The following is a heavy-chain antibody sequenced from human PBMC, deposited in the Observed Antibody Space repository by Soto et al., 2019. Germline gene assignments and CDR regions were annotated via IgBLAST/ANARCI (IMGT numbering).Heavy chain of an antibody. D-gene: IGHD5-12*01. CDR2: INHRGST. CDR3: ATGENSGYGNFDY. CDR1: GGSFSGYY. V-gene: IGHV4-34*01. J-gene: IGHJ4*02. Sequence: SETLSLTCAVYGGSFSGYYWSWIRQPPGKGLEWIGEINHRGSTNYNPSLKSRVTISVDTSKNQFSLKLSSVTAADTAVYYCATGENSGYGNFDYWGQGTLVTVSS.